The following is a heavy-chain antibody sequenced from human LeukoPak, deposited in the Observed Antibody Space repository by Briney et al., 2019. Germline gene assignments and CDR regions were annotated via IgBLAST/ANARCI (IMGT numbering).Heavy chain of an antibody. CDR1: GFTFSNYY. V-gene: IGHV3-11*01. J-gene: IGHJ4*02. CDR2: ISSSGTSI. D-gene: IGHD1-26*01. CDR3: ARAGIVGAATESPFDN. Sequence: GSLRLSCAASGFTFSNYYMSWIRQAPGKGLEWVAYISSSGTSIYSADSVKGRFTISRDNAKNSLYLQMNSLRAGDTAVYFCARAGIVGAATESPFDNWGQGTLVTVSS.